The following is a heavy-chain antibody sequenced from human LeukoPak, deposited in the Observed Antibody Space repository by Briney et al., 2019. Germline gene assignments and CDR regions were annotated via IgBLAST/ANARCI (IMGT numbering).Heavy chain of an antibody. V-gene: IGHV1-69*01. J-gene: IGHJ4*02. CDR3: ARESHYSGSGSLPPPLDY. CDR1: GGTFSRYV. CDR2: IIPIFGTA. D-gene: IGHD3-10*01. Sequence: VASVKVSCKASGGTFSRYVINWVRQAPGQGLEWMGGIIPIFGTANYAQKFKGRVTITAGEFMSTAYMELSSLRSEDTAAYYCARESHYSGSGSLPPPLDYWGQGTLVTVSS.